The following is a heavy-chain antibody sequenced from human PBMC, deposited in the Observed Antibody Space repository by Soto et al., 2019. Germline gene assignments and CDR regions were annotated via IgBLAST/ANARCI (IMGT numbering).Heavy chain of an antibody. D-gene: IGHD2-8*02. CDR2: ILSKMAGETT. V-gene: IGHV3-15*01. J-gene: IGHJ4*02. CDR1: GFTFSNAW. CDR3: TSRFAGGSDY. Sequence: EVQLVESGGGLVKPGGSLRLSCSASGFTFSNAWMSWVRQAPGKGLEWVGRILSKMAGETTDYAAPVKGRFTISRDDSKNTQFLQMNSRKTEDTAVHYCTSRFAGGSDYWGPGTLVTVSS.